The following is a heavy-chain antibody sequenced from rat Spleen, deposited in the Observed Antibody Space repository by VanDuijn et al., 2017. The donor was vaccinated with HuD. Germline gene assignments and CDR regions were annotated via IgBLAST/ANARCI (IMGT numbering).Heavy chain of an antibody. V-gene: IGHV5-25*01. CDR3: ARRHYGYTDYFDY. CDR1: GFTFSNYY. J-gene: IGHJ2*01. CDR2: ISYGDSFGHSST. D-gene: IGHD1-9*01. Sequence: EVQLVESGGGLVQPGRSMKLSCVVSGFTFSNYYMAWVRQAPTKGLEWVATISYGDSFGHSSTYYRDSVKGRFTISRDIAKSTLSLQMDSLRSEDTATYYCARRHYGYTDYFDYWGQGVMVTVSS.